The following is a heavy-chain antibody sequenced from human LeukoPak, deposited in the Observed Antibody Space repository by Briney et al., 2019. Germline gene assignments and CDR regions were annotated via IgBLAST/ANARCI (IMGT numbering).Heavy chain of an antibody. J-gene: IGHJ4*02. Sequence: NPGGSLRLSCAASGFTFSDYYMSWIRQAPGKGLEWVSYISSSGSTIYYADSVKGRFTISRDNAKNSLYLQMNSLRAEDTAVYYCAREQKTSSSVGYDYWGQGTLVTVSS. V-gene: IGHV3-11*01. CDR2: ISSSGSTI. CDR3: AREQKTSSSVGYDY. CDR1: GFTFSDYY. D-gene: IGHD6-13*01.